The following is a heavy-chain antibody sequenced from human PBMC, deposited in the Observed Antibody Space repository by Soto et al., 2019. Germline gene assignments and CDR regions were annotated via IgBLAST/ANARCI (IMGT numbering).Heavy chain of an antibody. D-gene: IGHD4-17*01. CDR3: ARDGVDGDHDAFDI. V-gene: IGHV3-33*01. CDR1: GFNFRSHG. Sequence: GGSLRLSCAASGFNFRSHGMHWVRQAPGKGLEWVAAIWYDATHSYHAESVKGRFTISRDNFKHMLYLQMDSLRVEDTAVYYCARDGVDGDHDAFDIWGQGTMVTVSS. J-gene: IGHJ3*02. CDR2: IWYDATHS.